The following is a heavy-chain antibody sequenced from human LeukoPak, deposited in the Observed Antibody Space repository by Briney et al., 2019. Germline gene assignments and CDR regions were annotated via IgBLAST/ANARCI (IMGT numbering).Heavy chain of an antibody. Sequence: ASVKVSCKASGYTFTSYGISWVRQAPGQGLEWMGWISAYNGNTNYAQKLQGRVTMTTDTSTSTAYMELRSLRSDDTAVYYCARLEYGDRPNYYYYYMDVWGKGTTVTVSS. CDR3: ARLEYGDRPNYYYYYMDV. D-gene: IGHD4-17*01. CDR2: ISAYNGNT. J-gene: IGHJ6*03. V-gene: IGHV1-18*01. CDR1: GYTFTSYG.